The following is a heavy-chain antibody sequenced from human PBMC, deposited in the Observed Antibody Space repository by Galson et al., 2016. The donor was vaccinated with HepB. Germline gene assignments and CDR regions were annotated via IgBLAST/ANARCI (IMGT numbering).Heavy chain of an antibody. J-gene: IGHJ4*02. V-gene: IGHV1-69*13. CDR3: ARRRGDSGYDRIFDY. Sequence: SVKVSCKASRGTFMSYSISWVRQAPGQGLEWMGGIIPIFGTETYAQKFQGRLTITADESTSTAFMELSSLRSEDTAVYYCARRRGDSGYDRIFDYWGQGTLVTVSS. D-gene: IGHD5-12*01. CDR2: IIPIFGTE. CDR1: RGTFMSYS.